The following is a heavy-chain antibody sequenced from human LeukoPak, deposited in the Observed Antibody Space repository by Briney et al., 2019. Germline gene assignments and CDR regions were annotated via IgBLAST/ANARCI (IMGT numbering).Heavy chain of an antibody. CDR1: GFNFSNYN. CDR3: TLLGYAFDI. J-gene: IGHJ3*02. Sequence: PGGSLRLSCAASGFNFSNYNMNWVRQAPGKGLEWVSSISSSSSYITYADSVKGRFTISRDNAKNSLYLQMNSLRAEDTAVYYCTLLGYAFDIWGQGTMVTVSS. D-gene: IGHD3-10*01. V-gene: IGHV3-21*01. CDR2: ISSSSSYI.